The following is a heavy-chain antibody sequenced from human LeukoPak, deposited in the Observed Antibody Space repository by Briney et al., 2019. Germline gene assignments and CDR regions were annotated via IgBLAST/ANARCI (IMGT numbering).Heavy chain of an antibody. V-gene: IGHV3-11*01. CDR3: ARDRRHLRGYFDL. Sequence: PGGSLRLSCAASGFTFSDYYMSWIRQAPGKGLEWVSDISSSGSTIYYADSVKGRFTISRDNAKNSLYLQMNSLRAEDTAVYYCARDRRHLRGYFDLWGRGTLVTVSS. J-gene: IGHJ2*01. CDR1: GFTFSDYY. CDR2: ISSSGSTI.